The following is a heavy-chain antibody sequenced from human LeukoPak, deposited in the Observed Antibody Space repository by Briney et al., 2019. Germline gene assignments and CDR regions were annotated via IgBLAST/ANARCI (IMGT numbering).Heavy chain of an antibody. J-gene: IGHJ3*02. CDR3: VLEMSGPGYDAFDI. V-gene: IGHV1-2*02. CDR2: INPNSGDA. Sequence: ASVKVSCKASGYTFTGYYMHWVRQAPGQGLEWMGWINPNSGDANYAQKFQGRVTMTRDTSISTAYMELSRLTSDDTAVYYCVLEMSGPGYDAFDIWGQGTMVTVSS. D-gene: IGHD5-24*01. CDR1: GYTFTGYY.